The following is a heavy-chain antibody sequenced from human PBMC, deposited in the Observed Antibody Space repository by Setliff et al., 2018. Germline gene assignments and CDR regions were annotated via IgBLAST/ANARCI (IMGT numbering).Heavy chain of an antibody. D-gene: IGHD4-4*01. CDR2: INWSGGTA. V-gene: IGHV3-20*04. J-gene: IGHJ5*02. CDR1: GFSFSSFW. Sequence: PGGSLRLSCAASGFSFSSFWMSWVRQPPGKGLEWVAGINWSGGTAGYADSVRGRFTISRDNAKSSVYLQMSSLRAEDTAFYFCAKGAHFSNYARVFDPWGQGTLVTVSS. CDR3: AKGAHFSNYARVFDP.